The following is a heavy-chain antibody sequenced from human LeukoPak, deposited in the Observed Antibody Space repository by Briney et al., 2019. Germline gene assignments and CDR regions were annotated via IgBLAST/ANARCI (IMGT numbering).Heavy chain of an antibody. Sequence: GGSLRLSCAASEFSFSSYSMNWVRQAPGKGLEWVSYISSSSRTIYYADSVKGRFTISRDNAKNSLYLQMNSLRAEDTAVYYCTREAYGDNAIEYFQHWGQGTLVIVSS. CDR2: ISSSSRTI. CDR3: TREAYGDNAIEYFQH. D-gene: IGHD4-17*01. CDR1: EFSFSSYS. V-gene: IGHV3-48*01. J-gene: IGHJ1*01.